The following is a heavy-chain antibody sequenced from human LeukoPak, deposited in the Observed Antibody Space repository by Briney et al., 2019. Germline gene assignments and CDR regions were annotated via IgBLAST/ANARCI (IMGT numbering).Heavy chain of an antibody. CDR3: ANLETTVTTTTDY. J-gene: IGHJ4*02. D-gene: IGHD4-17*01. CDR2: IRYDGSNK. CDR1: GFTFSSYG. Sequence: PGGSLRLSCAASGFTFSSYGMHWVRQAPGKGLEWVAFIRYDGSNKYYADSVKGRFTISRDNSKNTLYLQMNSLRAEDTAVYYCANLETTVTTTTDYWGQGTLVTVSS. V-gene: IGHV3-30*02.